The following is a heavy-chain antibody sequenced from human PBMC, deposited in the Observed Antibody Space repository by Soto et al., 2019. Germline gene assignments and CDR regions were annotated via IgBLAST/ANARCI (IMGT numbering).Heavy chain of an antibody. V-gene: IGHV3-30-3*01. J-gene: IGHJ4*02. CDR2: ISYDGSNK. D-gene: IGHD3-16*01. Sequence: QVQLVESGGGVVQPGRSLRLSCAASGFTFSSYAMHWVRQAPGKGLEWVAVISYDGSNKYYAESVKGRFTISRDNSKNTLYLQMNSLRAEDTAVYYCARTGGTFVDYWGQGTLVTVSS. CDR3: ARTGGTFVDY. CDR1: GFTFSSYA.